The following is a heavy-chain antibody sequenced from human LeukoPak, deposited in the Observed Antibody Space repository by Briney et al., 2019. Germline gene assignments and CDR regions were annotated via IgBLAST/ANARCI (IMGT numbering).Heavy chain of an antibody. V-gene: IGHV3-23*01. Sequence: GGSLRLSCVASGFTSSSYAMSWVRQAPGKGLEWVSAISGSGGSTYYADSVKGRFTISRDNSKNTLYLQMNSLRAEDTAVYYCAKGSIVGATNFDYWGQGTLVTVSS. CDR1: GFTSSSYA. D-gene: IGHD1-26*01. CDR2: ISGSGGST. CDR3: AKGSIVGATNFDY. J-gene: IGHJ4*02.